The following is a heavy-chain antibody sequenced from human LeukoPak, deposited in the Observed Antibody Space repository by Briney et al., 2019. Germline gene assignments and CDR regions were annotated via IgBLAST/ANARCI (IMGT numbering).Heavy chain of an antibody. CDR2: ISAYNGNT. CDR3: ARSPGSSGWYRSVFDY. CDR1: GYTFTSYG. Sequence: ASVKVSCKASGYTFTSYGISWVRQAPGQGLEWMGWISAYNGNTNYAQKLQGRVTMTTDTSTSTAYMELSRLRSDDTAVYYCARSPGSSGWYRSVFDYWGQGTLVTVSS. V-gene: IGHV1-18*01. J-gene: IGHJ4*02. D-gene: IGHD6-19*01.